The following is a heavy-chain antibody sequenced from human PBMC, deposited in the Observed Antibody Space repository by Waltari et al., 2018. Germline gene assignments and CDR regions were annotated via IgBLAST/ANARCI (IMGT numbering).Heavy chain of an antibody. CDR1: GFTFDDYA. J-gene: IGHJ4*02. CDR3: AKDPDTAMAPATFDY. CDR2: ISWNSGSI. V-gene: IGHV3-9*01. Sequence: EVQLVESGGGLVQPGRSLRLSCAASGFTFDDYAMHWVRQAPGKGLEWVSGISWNSGSIGYADSVKGRFTISRDNAKNSLYLQMNSLRAEDTALYYCAKDPDTAMAPATFDYWGQGTLVTVSS. D-gene: IGHD5-18*01.